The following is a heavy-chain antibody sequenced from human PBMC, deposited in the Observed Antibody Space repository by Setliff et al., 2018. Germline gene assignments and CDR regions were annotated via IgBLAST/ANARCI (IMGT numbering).Heavy chain of an antibody. V-gene: IGHV1-18*01. Sequence: GASVKVSCKASGYTFNSYGITWVRQAPGQGLERMGWISCYDGKTRYARKIQGRATMTTDTSTTTAYMDLTSLRPDDTAVHYCAKAGNKYSYSSGWFDPWGQGTLVTVSS. CDR3: AKAGNKYSYSSGWFDP. CDR2: ISCYDGKT. J-gene: IGHJ5*02. CDR1: GYTFNSYG. D-gene: IGHD6-6*01.